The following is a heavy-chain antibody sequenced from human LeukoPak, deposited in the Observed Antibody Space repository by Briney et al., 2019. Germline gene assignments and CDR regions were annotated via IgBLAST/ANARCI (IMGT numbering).Heavy chain of an antibody. CDR2: VSGSGSST. V-gene: IGHV3-23*01. D-gene: IGHD3-10*01. Sequence: GGSLRLSCAASGFTFSSYAMSWVRQAPGKGLEWVSSVSGSGSSTYYADSVKGRFTISRDNSRNTLYLQMNSLRAEDTAVYYCAKDQRGYGRIIDYWGQGTLVTISS. CDR3: AKDQRGYGRIIDY. CDR1: GFTFSSYA. J-gene: IGHJ4*02.